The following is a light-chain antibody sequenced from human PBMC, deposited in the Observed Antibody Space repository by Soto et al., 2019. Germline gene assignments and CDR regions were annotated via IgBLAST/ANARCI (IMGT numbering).Light chain of an antibody. CDR3: QKYNSYPWK. J-gene: IGKJ1*01. Sequence: DIQITQSPSSLSASVGDRVTITCRASQNINTFLHWYQQKPGKAPELLIYVASNLQSGVPSRFSGSGSGTEFTLTISSLQPDDFATYYCQKYNSYPWKFGQGTKVDIK. CDR1: QNINTF. V-gene: IGKV1-5*01. CDR2: VAS.